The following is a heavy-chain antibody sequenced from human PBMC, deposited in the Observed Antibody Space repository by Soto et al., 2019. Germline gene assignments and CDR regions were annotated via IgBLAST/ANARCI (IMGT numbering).Heavy chain of an antibody. D-gene: IGHD2-15*01. CDR3: APLSVSLSGPYGIHV. CDR2: MLYSGLT. V-gene: IGHV4-39*01. J-gene: IGHJ6*02. Sequence: SETLSLTCSVSGYSVRSSDYYWAWIRQPPGKGLEWIGSMLYSGLTYYNPSLKSRVTLSVDTSKNQFSVGLNSVTASDTAVYYCAPLSVSLSGPYGIHVWGQGTTVTVSS. CDR1: GYSVRSSDYY.